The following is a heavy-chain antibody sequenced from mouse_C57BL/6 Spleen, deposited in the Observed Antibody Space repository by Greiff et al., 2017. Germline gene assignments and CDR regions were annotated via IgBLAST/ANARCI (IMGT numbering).Heavy chain of an antibody. CDR2: ISYDGSN. D-gene: IGHD2-3*01. J-gene: IGHJ4*01. CDR3: ARGDGYRYAMDY. Sequence: DVKLQESGPGLVKPSQSLSLTCSVTGYSITSGYYWNWIRQFPGNKLEWMGYISYDGSNNYNPSLKNRISITRDTSKNQFFLKLNSVTTEDTATYYCARGDGYRYAMDYWGQGTSVTVSS. CDR1: GYSITSGYY. V-gene: IGHV3-6*01.